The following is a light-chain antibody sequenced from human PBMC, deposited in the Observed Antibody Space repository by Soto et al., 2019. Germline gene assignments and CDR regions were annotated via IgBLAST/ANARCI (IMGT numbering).Light chain of an antibody. CDR3: AAWDDSLSTWV. CDR2: TNT. J-gene: IGLJ3*02. CDR1: TSNIGRDY. Sequence: QSVLTQPPSASGTPGQRVIISCSGSTSNIGRDYVYWFQQLPGAPPPLLIYTNTQRPSGVPDRFSGSKSGTSASLAISGLRSEDEDDYCCAAWDDSLSTWVFGGGTKLTVL. V-gene: IGLV1-47*02.